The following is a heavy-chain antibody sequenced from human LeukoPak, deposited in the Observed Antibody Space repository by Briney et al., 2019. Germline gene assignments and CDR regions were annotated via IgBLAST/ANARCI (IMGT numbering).Heavy chain of an antibody. CDR2: ISYDGSNK. D-gene: IGHD3-22*01. CDR3: ARDCRYYDSSGYFDLDY. V-gene: IGHV3-30*01. J-gene: IGHJ4*02. CDR1: GFTFSSYA. Sequence: GGSLRLSCAASGFTFSSYAMHWVRQAPGKGLEWVAVISYDGSNKYYADSVKGRFTISRDNSKNTLYLQMNSLRAEDTAVYYCARDCRYYDSSGYFDLDYWDQGTLVTVSS.